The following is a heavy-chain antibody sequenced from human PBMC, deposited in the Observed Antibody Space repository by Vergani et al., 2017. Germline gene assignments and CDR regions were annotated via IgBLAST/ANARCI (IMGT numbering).Heavy chain of an antibody. CDR2: ISARYPST. CDR1: GFTFSACP. CDR3: ARLPYASPASYRGSYDC. D-gene: IGHD3-16*01. Sequence: EVQLLQSGGGVIQPGGSVRLSCAASGFTFSACPMTWVRQAPGKGLEWVSAISARYPSTYYADSVKGRFTISRDNSKNLLYLQMNSLRAEDTAVYYCARLPYASPASYRGSYDCWGPGTLVSVSS. V-gene: IGHV3-23*01. J-gene: IGHJ4*02.